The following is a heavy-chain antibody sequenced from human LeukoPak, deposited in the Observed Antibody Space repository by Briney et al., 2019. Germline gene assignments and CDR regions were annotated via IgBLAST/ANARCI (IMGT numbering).Heavy chain of an antibody. D-gene: IGHD4-23*01. CDR2: IYYSGST. CDR3: ARPSLDYGGIDAFDF. J-gene: IGHJ3*01. CDR1: GGSISSYY. Sequence: SETLSLTCTVSGGSISSYYWSWIRQPPGKGLEWIGFIYYSGSTNYNPSLKSRVTVSVDTSKNQFSLKLSSVTAADTAVYYCARPSLDYGGIDAFDFWGQGTLVTVSS. V-gene: IGHV4-59*08.